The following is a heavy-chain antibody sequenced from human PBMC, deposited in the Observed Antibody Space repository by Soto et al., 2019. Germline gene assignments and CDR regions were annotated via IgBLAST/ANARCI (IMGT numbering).Heavy chain of an antibody. CDR3: NRASSLDFDF. D-gene: IGHD3-16*01. Sequence: SLRLSCTTSGFTFCDYALSWVRQAPGKGLEWVGFIRRNAYGGTTDYAASVKGRFTISRDDSKSIAYLQMNSLRTEDTALYYCNRASSLDFDFWGQGTLVTVS. CDR2: IRRNAYGGTT. J-gene: IGHJ4*02. V-gene: IGHV3-49*04. CDR1: GFTFCDYA.